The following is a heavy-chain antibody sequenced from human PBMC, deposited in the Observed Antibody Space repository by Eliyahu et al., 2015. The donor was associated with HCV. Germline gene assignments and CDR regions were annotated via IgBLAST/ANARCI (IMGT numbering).Heavy chain of an antibody. J-gene: IGHJ6*02. CDR3: TTGAPGGFDXYLDV. D-gene: IGHD2-21*02. V-gene: IGHV3-15*01. CDR2: IKSKTDGGTT. Sequence: EVQLVESGGGLVKPGGXLRLSCAAXGXXFNKAWMSWVRQAPGKGLEGXGRIKSKTDGGTTDYAAPVKGRFTISRDDSKSTLYLQMNSLKTEDTAVYYCTTGAPGGFDXYLDVWGQGTTVTVSS. CDR1: GXXFNKAW.